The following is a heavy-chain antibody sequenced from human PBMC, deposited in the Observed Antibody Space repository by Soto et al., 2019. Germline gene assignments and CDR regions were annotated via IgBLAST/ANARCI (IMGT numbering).Heavy chain of an antibody. V-gene: IGHV1-2*04. CDR3: ARGDKLSLYPQLDY. CDR1: GYTFTGNY. J-gene: IGHJ4*02. CDR2: INVNSGGT. Sequence: QVQLVQSGAEVKKPGASVKVSCKASGYTFTGNYMHWVRQAPGKGFEGMGWINVNSGGTKYAQKFQVWVTMTRDTSISTAYMELSRLRSDDTAVYYCARGDKLSLYPQLDYWGQGTLVTVSS. D-gene: IGHD3-16*02.